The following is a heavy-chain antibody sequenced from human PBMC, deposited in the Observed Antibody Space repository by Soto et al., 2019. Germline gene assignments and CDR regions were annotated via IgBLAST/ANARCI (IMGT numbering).Heavy chain of an antibody. CDR1: GGSISSYY. V-gene: IGHV4-34*01. CDR3: AEGGKYYDNSGYYSEYFDY. J-gene: IGHJ4*02. CDR2: INHSGST. Sequence: TSETLSLTCTVSGGSISSYYWSWIRQPPGKGLEWIGEINHSGSTKYNPSLKSRVTISVDTSKNQFSLKLTSVTAADTAVYYCAEGGKYYDNSGYYSEYFDYWGQGTPVTVS. D-gene: IGHD3-22*01.